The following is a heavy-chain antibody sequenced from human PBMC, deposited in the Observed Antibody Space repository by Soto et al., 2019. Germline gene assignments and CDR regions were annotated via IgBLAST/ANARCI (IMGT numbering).Heavy chain of an antibody. CDR1: GASTGSGGYY. D-gene: IGHD3-10*01. V-gene: IGHV4-31*03. CDR3: ARVSGHGRFDY. CDR2: IYYSGST. Sequence: QVQLQESGPGLVKPSQTLSLTCTVSGASTGSGGYYWSWIRQRPGKGLEWIGYIYYSGSTYYNPSLKSXXTXSXXPSKSQFSLKLTSVTAADTAVYFCARVSGHGRFDYWGQGTLVTVSS. J-gene: IGHJ4*02.